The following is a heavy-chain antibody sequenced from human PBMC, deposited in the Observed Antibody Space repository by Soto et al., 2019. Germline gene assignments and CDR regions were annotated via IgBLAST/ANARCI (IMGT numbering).Heavy chain of an antibody. Sequence: GASVKVSCKASGYTFTSYGISWVRQAPGQGLEWMGWISAYNGNTNYAQKLQGRVTMTTDTSTSTAYMELRSLRSDDTAVYYCARTSDDFWSGYVETYYYYYGVDVWGQGTTVTVSS. D-gene: IGHD3-3*01. J-gene: IGHJ6*02. V-gene: IGHV1-18*01. CDR1: GYTFTSYG. CDR3: ARTSDDFWSGYVETYYYYYGVDV. CDR2: ISAYNGNT.